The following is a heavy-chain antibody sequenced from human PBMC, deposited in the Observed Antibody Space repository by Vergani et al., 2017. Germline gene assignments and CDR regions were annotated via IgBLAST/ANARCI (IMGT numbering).Heavy chain of an antibody. J-gene: IGHJ6*02. Sequence: QVQLQQWGAGMLKPSETLSLTCAVYGGSFSGYYWSWIRQPPGKGLEWIGEINHSGSTTYNPSLKSRVTISVDTSKSQFSLKLSSVTAANTAVYYFARYRYYYDGMDVWGQGTTVTVSS. CDR1: GGSFSGYY. V-gene: IGHV4-34*01. CDR3: ARYRYYYDGMDV. CDR2: INHSGST.